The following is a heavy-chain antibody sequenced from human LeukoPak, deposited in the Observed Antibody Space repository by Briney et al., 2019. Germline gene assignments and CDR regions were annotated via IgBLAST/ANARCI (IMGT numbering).Heavy chain of an antibody. D-gene: IGHD2-15*01. V-gene: IGHV3-48*02. CDR1: GFTFTSYN. Sequence: GGSLRLSCAVSGFTFTSYNMNWVRQAPGKGLEWVAYISGGSSTIFYADSVKGRFTISRDNGKNSLYLQMNSLRDEDTAVYYCARDSVSFPHDAFDIWGQGTVVAVSS. CDR2: ISGGSSTI. J-gene: IGHJ3*02. CDR3: ARDSVSFPHDAFDI.